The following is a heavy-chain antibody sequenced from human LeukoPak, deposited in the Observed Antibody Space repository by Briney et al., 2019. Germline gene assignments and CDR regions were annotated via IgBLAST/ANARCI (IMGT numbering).Heavy chain of an antibody. D-gene: IGHD3-16*01. CDR1: GFSFSIHG. CDR2: IWHDGSQR. V-gene: IGHV3-33*01. Sequence: GGSLRLSCAASGFSFSIHGFHWVRQAPGKGLEWVAVIWHDGSQRYYADSVKGRFTVSRDDSKNTLYLQMNSLRAEDTAVYYCARDLGQFSLETSYFDYWGQGTLVTVSS. J-gene: IGHJ4*02. CDR3: ARDLGQFSLETSYFDY.